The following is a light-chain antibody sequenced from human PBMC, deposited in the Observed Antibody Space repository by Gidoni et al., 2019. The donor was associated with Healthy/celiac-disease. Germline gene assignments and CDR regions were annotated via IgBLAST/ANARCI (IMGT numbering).Light chain of an antibody. CDR3: QQYGSSWT. Sequence: EIVLTQSPGTLSLAPGERATLSCRASQSVSSSYLTWYQQKPGQSARLLIYGASSRATGITDRFSGCGSGTDFTLTIRRLEPEDFAVYYCQQYGSSWTFGQGTKLEIK. J-gene: IGKJ1*01. V-gene: IGKV3-20*01. CDR1: QSVSSSY. CDR2: GAS.